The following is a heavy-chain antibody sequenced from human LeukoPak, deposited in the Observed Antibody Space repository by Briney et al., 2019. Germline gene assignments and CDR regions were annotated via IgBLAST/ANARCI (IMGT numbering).Heavy chain of an antibody. J-gene: IGHJ4*02. D-gene: IGHD6-6*01. V-gene: IGHV3-74*01. Sequence: GGSLRLSCAASGFTFSHYWMVWVRQTPEKGLVWVSHIVSDGSGTSYADSVKGRFTMSGDNAKDTLYLQMDSLRTEDTAVYYCARAAYNSSPDYWGQGTLVTVSS. CDR1: GFTFSHYW. CDR3: ARAAYNSSPDY. CDR2: IVSDGSGT.